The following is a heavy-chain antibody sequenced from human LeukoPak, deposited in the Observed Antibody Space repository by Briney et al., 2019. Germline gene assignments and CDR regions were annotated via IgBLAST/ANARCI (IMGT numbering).Heavy chain of an antibody. Sequence: ASVKVSCKASGYTFTSYDINWVRQATGQGLEGMGWMNPNSGNTGYAQKFQGRVTITRNTSISTAYMELSSLRSEDTAVYYCARGGGNSYGESSFDYWGQGTLVTVSS. J-gene: IGHJ4*02. CDR3: ARGGGNSYGESSFDY. CDR1: GYTFTSYD. D-gene: IGHD5-18*01. V-gene: IGHV1-8*03. CDR2: MNPNSGNT.